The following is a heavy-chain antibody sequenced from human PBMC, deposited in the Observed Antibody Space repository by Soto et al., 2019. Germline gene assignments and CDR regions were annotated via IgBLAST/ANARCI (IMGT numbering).Heavy chain of an antibody. J-gene: IGHJ6*02. D-gene: IGHD3-10*01. V-gene: IGHV4-39*01. Sequence: PSETLCVTCTVSGGSISSSSYYWGWIRQPPGKGLEWIGSIYYSGSTYYNPSLKSRVTVSVDTSKNQFSLKLSSVTAADTAVYYCARRHGQSSGGGYGMDVWGQGTTVTVSS. CDR2: IYYSGST. CDR1: GGSISSSSYY. CDR3: ARRHGQSSGGGYGMDV.